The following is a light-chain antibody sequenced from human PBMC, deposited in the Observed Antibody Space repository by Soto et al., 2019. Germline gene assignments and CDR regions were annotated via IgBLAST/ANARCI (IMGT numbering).Light chain of an antibody. CDR2: AAS. Sequence: DIQMTQSPSTLSASVGDTVTVTCRASQSVSGWLAWYQQKPGEAPKLLIYAASTLQSGVPSRFSGSGSGTEFTLTISSLQPEDFATYYCQQLNSYPLTFDGGTKVDIK. J-gene: IGKJ4*01. CDR1: QSVSGW. V-gene: IGKV1-5*01. CDR3: QQLNSYPLT.